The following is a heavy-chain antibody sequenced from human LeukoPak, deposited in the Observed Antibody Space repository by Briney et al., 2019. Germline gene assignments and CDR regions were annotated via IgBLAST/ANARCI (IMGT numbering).Heavy chain of an antibody. Sequence: PSQTLSLTCTVSGGSISSGGYYWSWIRQHPGKGLEWIGYIYYSGSTYYNPSLTSRVTISVDTSKNQFSLKLSSVTAADTAVYYCARGGCSSTSCYRIDDAFDIWGQGTMVTVSS. V-gene: IGHV4-31*03. J-gene: IGHJ3*02. CDR2: IYYSGST. D-gene: IGHD2-2*01. CDR1: GGSISSGGYY. CDR3: ARGGCSSTSCYRIDDAFDI.